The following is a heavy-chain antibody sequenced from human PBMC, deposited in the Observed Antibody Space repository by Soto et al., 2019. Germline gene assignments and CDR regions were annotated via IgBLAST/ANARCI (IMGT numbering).Heavy chain of an antibody. CDR3: AREPYCSGGSCYSGKIDY. CDR1: CGSISSGDYY. D-gene: IGHD2-15*01. CDR2: IYYSGST. J-gene: IGHJ4*02. Sequence: SETLSLTCTVSCGSISSGDYYWSWIRQPPGKGLEWIGYIYYSGSTYYNPSLKSRVTISVDTSKNQFSLKLSSVTAADTAVYYCAREPYCSGGSCYSGKIDYWGQGTLVTVSS. V-gene: IGHV4-30-4*01.